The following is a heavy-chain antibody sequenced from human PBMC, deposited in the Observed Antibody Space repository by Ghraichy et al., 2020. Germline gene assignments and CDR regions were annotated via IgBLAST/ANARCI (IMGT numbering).Heavy chain of an antibody. D-gene: IGHD6-19*01. CDR1: GGTFSSYT. V-gene: IGHV1-69*02. J-gene: IGHJ2*01. CDR3: ARGSSWYSSGWHINYWYFDL. Sequence: SVKVSCKASGGTFSSYTISWVRQAPGQGLEWMGRIIPILGIANYAQKFQGRVTITADKSTSTAYMELSSLRSEDTAVYYCARGSSWYSSGWHINYWYFDLWGRGTLVTVSS. CDR2: IIPILGIA.